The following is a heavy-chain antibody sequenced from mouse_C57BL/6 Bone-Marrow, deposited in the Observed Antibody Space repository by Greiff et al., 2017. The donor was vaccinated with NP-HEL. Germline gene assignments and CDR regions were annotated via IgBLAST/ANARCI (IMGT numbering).Heavy chain of an antibody. CDR1: GYTFTDYE. D-gene: IGHD1-1*01. J-gene: IGHJ4*01. CDR2: IDPETGGT. V-gene: IGHV1-15*01. CDR3: TREGYYYGAHYAMDY. Sequence: VQLQQSGAELVRPGASVTLSCKASGYTFTDYEMHWVKQTPVHGLEWIGAIDPETGGTAYNQKFKGKATLTADKSSRTAYMELRSLTSEDSAVYYCTREGYYYGAHYAMDYWGQGTSVTVSS.